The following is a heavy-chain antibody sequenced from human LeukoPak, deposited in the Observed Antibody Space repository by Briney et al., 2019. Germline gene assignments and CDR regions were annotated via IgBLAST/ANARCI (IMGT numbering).Heavy chain of an antibody. J-gene: IGHJ5*02. CDR2: INPSGGST. Sequence: ASVKVSCKASGYTFTSYYMHWVRQAPGQGLEWMGTINPSGGSTSYAQKFQGRVTMTRDTSTSTVYMELSSLRSEDTAVYYCARTIAAPAYSKYNWFDPWGQGTLVTVSS. D-gene: IGHD6-13*01. CDR3: ARTIAAPAYSKYNWFDP. V-gene: IGHV1-46*01. CDR1: GYTFTSYY.